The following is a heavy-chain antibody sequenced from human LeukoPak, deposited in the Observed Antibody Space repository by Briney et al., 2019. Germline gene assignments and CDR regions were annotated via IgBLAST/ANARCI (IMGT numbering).Heavy chain of an antibody. Sequence: SETLSLTCAVSGYSISSGYYWDWIRQPPGEGLEWIGSVYHSGTTYYNPSLESRVTISLDTSKNQFSLKVSPLTAADTAVYYCVRDGPYRITNMDVWGKGTTVTVSS. CDR3: VRDGPYRITNMDV. V-gene: IGHV4-38-2*02. CDR2: VYHSGTT. J-gene: IGHJ6*03. CDR1: GYSISSGYY.